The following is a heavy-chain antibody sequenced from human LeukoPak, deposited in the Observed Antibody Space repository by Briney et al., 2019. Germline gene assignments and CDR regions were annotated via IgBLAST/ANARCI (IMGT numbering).Heavy chain of an antibody. CDR1: GGSISSYY. V-gene: IGHV4-59*08. J-gene: IGHJ6*02. Sequence: SETLSLTCTVSGGSISSYYWSWIRQPPGKGLEWIGYIYYSGSTNYNPSLKSRVTISLDTSKNQFSLKLNSVTAADTAVYFCARQSGYYDSSVDYYGLNVWGQGITVTVSS. D-gene: IGHD3-22*01. CDR3: ARQSGYYDSSVDYYGLNV. CDR2: IYYSGST.